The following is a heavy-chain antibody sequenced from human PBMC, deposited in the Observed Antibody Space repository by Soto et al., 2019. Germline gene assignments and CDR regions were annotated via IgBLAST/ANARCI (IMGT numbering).Heavy chain of an antibody. V-gene: IGHV3-30*18. CDR3: AKDLPSSGSGAPNGMDV. Sequence: PGGSLRLYCAASGFTFSSNSMHWVRQAPGKGLEWVAVISYDGSNKYYADSVKGRFTISRDNSKNTLYLQMNSLRAEDTAVYYRAKDLPSSGSGAPNGMDVWGQGTTVTVSS. D-gene: IGHD3-10*01. CDR2: ISYDGSNK. CDR1: GFTFSSNS. J-gene: IGHJ6*02.